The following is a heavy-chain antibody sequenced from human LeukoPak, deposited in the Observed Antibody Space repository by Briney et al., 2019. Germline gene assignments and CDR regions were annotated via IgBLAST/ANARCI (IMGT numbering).Heavy chain of an antibody. CDR2: INHSGST. CDR1: GGSFSGYY. Sequence: SETLSLTCAVYGGSFSGYYWSWIRQPPGKGLEWIGEINHSGSTNYNPSLKSRVTISVDTSKNQFSLKLSSVTAADTAVYYCARVSLVPRLRFLEWSPDYWRQGTLVTVSS. D-gene: IGHD3-3*01. J-gene: IGHJ4*02. CDR3: ARVSLVPRLRFLEWSPDY. V-gene: IGHV4-34*01.